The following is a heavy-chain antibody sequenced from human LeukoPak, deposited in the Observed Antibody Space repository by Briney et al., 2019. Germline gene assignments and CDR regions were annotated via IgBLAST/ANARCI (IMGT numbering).Heavy chain of an antibody. CDR3: AREADSGYEYYFDY. Sequence: GGSLRLSCAASGFTFSSYWMHWVRQAPGKGLVWVPRINSDGSSTSYADSVKGRFTISRDNAKNTLYLQMNSLRAEDTAVYYCAREADSGYEYYFDYWGQGTLVTVSS. D-gene: IGHD5-12*01. V-gene: IGHV3-74*01. CDR1: GFTFSSYW. J-gene: IGHJ4*02. CDR2: INSDGSST.